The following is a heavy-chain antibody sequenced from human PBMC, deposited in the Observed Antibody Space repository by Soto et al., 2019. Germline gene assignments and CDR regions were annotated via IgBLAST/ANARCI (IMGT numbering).Heavy chain of an antibody. CDR1: GYTFSNFG. CDR3: ARDKGYGFGWSSSSGMDV. CDR2: ISGYNGNT. J-gene: IGHJ6*02. D-gene: IGHD5-18*01. V-gene: IGHV1-18*01. Sequence: ASVKFSCKASGYTFSNFGLSWMRQAPGQGLEWMGWISGYNGNTNSAERFQGRVTMTTDTSTSTAYMEVRSLTSDDTAVYYCARDKGYGFGWSSSSGMDVWGQGTTVTVSS.